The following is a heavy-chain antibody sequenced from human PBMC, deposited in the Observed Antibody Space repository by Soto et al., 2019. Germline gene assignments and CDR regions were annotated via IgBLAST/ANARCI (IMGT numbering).Heavy chain of an antibody. CDR2: ISSSRSTI. J-gene: IGHJ4*02. CDR3: VRFGGAAAGPGDY. CDR1: ELSFSSYE. D-gene: IGHD6-13*01. Sequence: EESLRLSCVASELSFSSYEMNWVRKAPGKGLKWVSYISSSRSTIYYRDSVKGRFTISRDNPNKSLYLQMNSLRAEDTAVYYCVRFGGAAAGPGDYWGQGTLVTVSS. V-gene: IGHV3-48*03.